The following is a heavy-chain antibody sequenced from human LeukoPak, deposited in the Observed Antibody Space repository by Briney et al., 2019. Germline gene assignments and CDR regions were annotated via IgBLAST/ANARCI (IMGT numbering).Heavy chain of an antibody. J-gene: IGHJ3*02. CDR2: ISGSGGST. CDR3: AKDLFGLRYFDWTDNDAFDI. V-gene: IGHV3-23*01. CDR1: GFTFSSYA. Sequence: GGSLRLSCAASGFTFSSYAMSWVRQALGKGLEWVSAISGSGGSTYYADSVKGRFTISRDNSKNTLYLQMNSLRAEDTAVYYCAKDLFGLRYFDWTDNDAFDIWGQGTMVTVSS. D-gene: IGHD3-9*01.